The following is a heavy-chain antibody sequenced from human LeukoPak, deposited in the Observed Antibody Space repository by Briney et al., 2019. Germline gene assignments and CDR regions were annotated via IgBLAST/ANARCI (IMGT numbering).Heavy chain of an antibody. J-gene: IGHJ4*02. V-gene: IGHV3-43*02. Sequence: GGSLRLSCAPAGFTFDDYALHWVRQAPGKGLEWVSLISGDGGSTYYADSVKGRFTISRDNRKNSLYLQMNSLRTEDTALYYCAILPYSSGWYQNDYWGQGTLVTVSS. CDR3: AILPYSSGWYQNDY. CDR1: GFTFDDYA. CDR2: ISGDGGST. D-gene: IGHD6-19*01.